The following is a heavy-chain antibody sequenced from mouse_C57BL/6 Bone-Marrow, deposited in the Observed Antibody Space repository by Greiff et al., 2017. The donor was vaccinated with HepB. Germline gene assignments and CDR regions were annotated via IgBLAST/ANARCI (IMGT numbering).Heavy chain of an antibody. J-gene: IGHJ3*01. CDR1: GFTFSSYA. V-gene: IGHV5-4*01. Sequence: DVKLVESGGGLVKPGGSLKLSCAASGFTFSSYAMSWVRQTPEKRLEWVATISDGGSYTYYPDNVKGRFTISRDNAKNNLYLQMSHLKSEDTAMYYCARDRGTYYSNYGWFAYWGQGTLVTVSA. CDR2: ISDGGSYT. D-gene: IGHD2-5*01. CDR3: ARDRGTYYSNYGWFAY.